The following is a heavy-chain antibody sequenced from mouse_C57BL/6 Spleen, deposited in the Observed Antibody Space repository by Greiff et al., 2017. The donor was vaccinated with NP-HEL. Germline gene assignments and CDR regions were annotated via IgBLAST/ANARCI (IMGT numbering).Heavy chain of an antibody. Sequence: VQLQQSGAELVRPGASVKLSCKASGYTFTDYYINWVKQRPGQGLEWIARIYPGSGNTYYNEKFKGKATLTAEKSSSTAYMQLSSLTSEDSAVYFCARSDTTVVLDYWGQGTTLTVSS. V-gene: IGHV1-76*01. D-gene: IGHD1-1*01. CDR2: IYPGSGNT. CDR3: ARSDTTVVLDY. J-gene: IGHJ2*01. CDR1: GYTFTDYY.